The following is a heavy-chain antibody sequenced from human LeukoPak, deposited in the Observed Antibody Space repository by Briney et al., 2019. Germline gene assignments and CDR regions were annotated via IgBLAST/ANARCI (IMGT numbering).Heavy chain of an antibody. D-gene: IGHD3-3*01. V-gene: IGHV1-69*04. CDR2: IIPILGIA. J-gene: IGHJ4*02. CDR3: ARDGRYDFWSGYPDY. CDR1: GGTFSSYA. Sequence: SVKVSCKASGGTFSSYAISWVRQAPGQGLEWMGRIIPILGIANYAQKFQGRVTITADKSTSTAYMELSSLRSEDTAVYYCARDGRYDFWSGYPDYWGQGTLVTVSS.